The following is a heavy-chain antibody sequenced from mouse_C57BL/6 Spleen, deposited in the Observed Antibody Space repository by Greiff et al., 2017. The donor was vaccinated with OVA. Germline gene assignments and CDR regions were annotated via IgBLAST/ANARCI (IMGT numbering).Heavy chain of an antibody. Sequence: QVHVKQSGAELVRPGTSVKVSCKASGYAFTNYLIEWVKQRPGQGLEWIGVINPGSGGTNYNEKFKGKATLTADKSSSTAYMQLSSLTSEDSAVYFCARSYYSNYGYFDYWGQGTTLTVSS. CDR1: GYAFTNYL. CDR2: INPGSGGT. J-gene: IGHJ2*01. CDR3: ARSYYSNYGYFDY. D-gene: IGHD2-5*01. V-gene: IGHV1-54*01.